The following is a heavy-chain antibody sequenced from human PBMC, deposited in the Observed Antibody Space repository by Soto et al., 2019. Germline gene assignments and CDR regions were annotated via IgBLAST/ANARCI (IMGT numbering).Heavy chain of an antibody. CDR2: INAANGYT. CDR3: ARDVKRDSCSGGSCYRSETFDP. D-gene: IGHD2-15*01. Sequence: ASVKVSCTASGYTFTRYAVHWVRQAPGQRLEWMGWINAANGYTKYSQKFQGRVTIARDTSASTAYMELTGLRSEDTAVYYCARDVKRDSCSGGSCYRSETFDPWGQGILVTVSS. CDR1: GYTFTRYA. V-gene: IGHV1-3*01. J-gene: IGHJ5*02.